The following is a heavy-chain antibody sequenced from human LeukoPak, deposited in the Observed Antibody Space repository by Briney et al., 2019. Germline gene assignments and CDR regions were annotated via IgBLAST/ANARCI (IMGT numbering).Heavy chain of an antibody. D-gene: IGHD4-23*01. J-gene: IGHJ6*02. CDR3: ARAYYGGKYYYYGMDV. V-gene: IGHV1-3*01. Sequence: GASVKVSCKASGYTFTSYAMHWVRQAPGQRLEWMGWINAGNGNTKYSQKFQGRVTITRDTSTSTVYMELSSLRSEDTAVYYCARAYYGGKYYYYGMDVWGQGTTVTVSS. CDR1: GYTFTSYA. CDR2: INAGNGNT.